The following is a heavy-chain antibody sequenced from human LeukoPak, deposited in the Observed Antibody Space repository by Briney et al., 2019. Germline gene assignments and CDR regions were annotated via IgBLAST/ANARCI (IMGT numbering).Heavy chain of an antibody. J-gene: IGHJ4*02. CDR3: ARDGGELEMPLGY. D-gene: IGHD1-1*01. CDR1: GFTFSSYS. CDR2: ISSSSSYI. Sequence: GGSLRLSCAASGFTFSSYSMNWVRQAPGKGLEWVSSISSSSSYIYYADSVKGRFTISRDNAKNSLYLQMNSLRAEDTAVYYCARDGGELEMPLGYWGQGTLVTVSS. V-gene: IGHV3-21*01.